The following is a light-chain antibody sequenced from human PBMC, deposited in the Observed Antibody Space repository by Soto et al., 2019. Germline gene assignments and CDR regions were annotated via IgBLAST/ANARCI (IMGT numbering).Light chain of an antibody. CDR2: AAS. V-gene: IGKV1-27*01. CDR3: QKYNRAPWT. CDR1: QGISNY. J-gene: IGKJ1*01. Sequence: DIQMTQSPSSLSASVGDRVTITCRASQGISNYLAWYQQKPGKGPKFLIYAASTLQSGVPSRFSGSGSGTDFSLTITSLQLEDVATYYCQKYNRAPWTFGQGTKVEIK.